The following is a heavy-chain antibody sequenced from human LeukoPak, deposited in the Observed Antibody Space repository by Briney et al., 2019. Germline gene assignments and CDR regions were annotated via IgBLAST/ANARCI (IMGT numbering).Heavy chain of an antibody. CDR1: GFTFSYYW. CDR3: TGHHQAYSRTY. V-gene: IGHV3-74*01. Sequence: PGGSLRLSCAASGFTFSYYWMHWVRQAPGKGLVWVSRISTDGSSTTYADSVKGRFTIFRDNAKNTLFLQMNSLRAEDTAVYYCTGHHQAYSRTYWGQGTLVTVSS. J-gene: IGHJ4*02. CDR2: ISTDGSST. D-gene: IGHD6-13*01.